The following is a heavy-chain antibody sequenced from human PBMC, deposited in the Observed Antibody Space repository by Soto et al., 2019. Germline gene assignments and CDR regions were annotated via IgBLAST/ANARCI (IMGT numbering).Heavy chain of an antibody. V-gene: IGHV3-23*01. J-gene: IGHJ4*02. CDR1: GFTFSSYA. Sequence: GGSLRLSCAASGFTFSSYAMSWVRQAPGKGLEWVSAISGSGGSTYYADSVKGRFTISRDNSKNTLYLQMNSLRAEDTAVDYCAKDWSSWYYFDYWGQGTLVTVSS. D-gene: IGHD6-13*01. CDR2: ISGSGGST. CDR3: AKDWSSWYYFDY.